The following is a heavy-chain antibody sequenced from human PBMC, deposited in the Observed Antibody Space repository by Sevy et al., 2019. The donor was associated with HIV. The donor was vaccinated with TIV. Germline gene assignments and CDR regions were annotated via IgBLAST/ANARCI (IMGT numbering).Heavy chain of an antibody. CDR3: AREGCTKPHDY. CDR1: GSTFSKYS. CDR2: LSFGCGEI. Sequence: GRSLRLSWPASGSTFSKYSMGWDRQPPGRGLEWVSTLSFGCGEINYADSVKGRFTISIDNSKSSVYLQMNNLRPGDTAVYYCAREGCTKPHDYWGQGTLVTVSS. D-gene: IGHD2-8*01. V-gene: IGHV3-23*01. J-gene: IGHJ4*02.